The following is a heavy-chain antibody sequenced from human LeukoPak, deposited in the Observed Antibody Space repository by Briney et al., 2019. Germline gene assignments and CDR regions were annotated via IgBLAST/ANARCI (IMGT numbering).Heavy chain of an antibody. V-gene: IGHV6-1*01. CDR2: TYYRSKWYN. Sequence: SQTLSLTSAIAGDSVSSNSVTWNWIRQSPSRGLEWLGRTYYRSKWYNDYAVSVKSRITINPDTSKNQFSLQLNSVTPEDTAVYYCARDRVGATPNLYYFDYWGQGTLVTVSS. D-gene: IGHD1-26*01. J-gene: IGHJ4*02. CDR3: ARDRVGATPNLYYFDY. CDR1: GDSVSSNSVT.